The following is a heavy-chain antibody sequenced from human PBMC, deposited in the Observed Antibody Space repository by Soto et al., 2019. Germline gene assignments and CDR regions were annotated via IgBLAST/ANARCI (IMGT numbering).Heavy chain of an antibody. CDR2: ISAYNGNT. CDR3: ARDVGYGLIDY. CDR1: GYTFTSYS. Sequence: QVQLVQSGAEVKKPGASVKVSCKASGYTFTSYSISWVRQAPGPGLEWMGWISAYNGNTYHARKLQGRVTMTTDTSTSAAYMELRSLRSDDTAVYYCARDVGYGLIDYWGQGTLVTVSS. J-gene: IGHJ4*02. V-gene: IGHV1-18*01. D-gene: IGHD5-18*01.